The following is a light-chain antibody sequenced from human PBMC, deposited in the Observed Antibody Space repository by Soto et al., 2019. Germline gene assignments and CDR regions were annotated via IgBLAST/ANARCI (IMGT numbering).Light chain of an antibody. CDR2: EVT. J-gene: IGLJ1*01. Sequence: QSVLTQPPSVSGAPGQRVIISCTGSSSNIGTGYDVNWYQHHPGKAPKVMIYEVTNRPSGVSNRFSGSKSGNTASLTISGLLAEDEADYYCSSYTSSSTYVFGTGTKVTVL. CDR3: SSYTSSSTYV. CDR1: SSNIGTGYD. V-gene: IGLV2-14*01.